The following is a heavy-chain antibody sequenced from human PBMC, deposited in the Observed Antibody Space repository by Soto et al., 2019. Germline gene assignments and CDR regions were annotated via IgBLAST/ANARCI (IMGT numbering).Heavy chain of an antibody. D-gene: IGHD6-13*01. CDR3: GSHRSWYYYYGMDV. J-gene: IGHJ6*02. V-gene: IGHV3-66*04. Sequence: GGSLRLSCAASGFTVSSNYMSWVRQAPGKGLEWVSVIYSGGSTYYADSVKGRFTISRDNSKNTLYLQMNSLRAEDTVVYYCGSHRSWYYYYGMDVWGQGTTVTVSS. CDR2: IYSGGST. CDR1: GFTVSSNY.